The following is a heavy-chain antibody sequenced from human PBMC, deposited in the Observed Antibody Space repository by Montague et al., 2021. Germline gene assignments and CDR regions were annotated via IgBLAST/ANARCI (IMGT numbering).Heavy chain of an antibody. D-gene: IGHD4-23*01. CDR1: GGSTTTSNYY. V-gene: IGHV4-39*01. CDR3: ERQTVVSPHFDY. CDR2: VYYRGST. J-gene: IGHJ4*02. Sequence: SETLSLTCAVSGGSTTTSNYYWGWIRQPLGKGLEWIGSVYYRGSTYYNPSLKSRVTIFIDTSKKKFSLKLTSVTAADTAVYFCERQTVVSPHFDYWGQGTRVTVSS.